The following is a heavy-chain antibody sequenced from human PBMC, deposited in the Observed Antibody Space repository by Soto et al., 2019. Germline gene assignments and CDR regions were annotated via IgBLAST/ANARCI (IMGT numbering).Heavy chain of an antibody. Sequence: GGSLRLSCAACGFTFTTYVMNWVRQAPGKGLEWVSAINGGGDTYYTDSVRGRFTISRDNSKNSIYLQMSSLRAEDTAVYYCARDRIGYGRFDYWAREPRSPSPQ. J-gene: IGHJ4*02. CDR3: ARDRIGYGRFDY. V-gene: IGHV3-23*01. D-gene: IGHD2-2*03. CDR1: GFTFTTYV. CDR2: INGGGDT.